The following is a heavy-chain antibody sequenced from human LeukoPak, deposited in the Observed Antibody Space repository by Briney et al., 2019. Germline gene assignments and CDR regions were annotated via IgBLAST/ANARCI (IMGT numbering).Heavy chain of an antibody. CDR1: GFTFSSYA. J-gene: IGHJ4*02. CDR3: AKGSYYDSSGSFYFDC. CDR2: ISGSGDNT. Sequence: PGGSLRLSCAASGFTFSSYAMSWVRQAPGKGLEWVSGISGSGDNTYYADSVKGRFTISRDNSKNTLYVQVNSLGAEDTAAHYCAKGSYYDSSGSFYFDCWGQGTLVTVSS. V-gene: IGHV3-23*01. D-gene: IGHD3-22*01.